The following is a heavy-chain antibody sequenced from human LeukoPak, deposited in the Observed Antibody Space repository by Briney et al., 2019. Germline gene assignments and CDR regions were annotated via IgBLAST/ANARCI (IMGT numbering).Heavy chain of an antibody. D-gene: IGHD6-13*01. Sequence: GGSLRLSCAASGFTFSSYAMSWVRQAPGKGLEWVSAISGGGGSTYYADSVKGRFTISRDNSKNTLYLQMNSLRAEDTAVYYCASGMYMEAAVNGWFDPWGQGTLVTVSS. CDR3: ASGMYMEAAVNGWFDP. CDR1: GFTFSSYA. J-gene: IGHJ5*02. CDR2: ISGGGGST. V-gene: IGHV3-23*01.